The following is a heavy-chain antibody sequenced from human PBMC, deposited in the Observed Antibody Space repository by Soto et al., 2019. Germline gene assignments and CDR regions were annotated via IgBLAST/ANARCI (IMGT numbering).Heavy chain of an antibody. D-gene: IGHD6-25*01. CDR3: AAQTRRLRVSPTYMDV. Sequence: QVQLQESGPGLVKPSETLSLTCTVSGGSITDSYWSWIRQPPGKGLEWIGYIYYGGSTSYNPSLKSRVTISVDSSKTHGPPVLPSVPAANTAAEYTAAQTRRLRVSPTYMDVWCKGTAVTV. CDR2: IYYGGST. V-gene: IGHV4-59*01. J-gene: IGHJ6*03. CDR1: GGSITDSY.